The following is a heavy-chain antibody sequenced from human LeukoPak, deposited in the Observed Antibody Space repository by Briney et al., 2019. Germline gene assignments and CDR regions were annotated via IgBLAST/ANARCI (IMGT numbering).Heavy chain of an antibody. CDR2: INDDGRAT. D-gene: IGHD3-22*01. Sequence: GGSLRLSCAASGFTFSNYWRHWVRQVPGKGLVWVSRINDDGRATFYADSVNGRFTISIDNSKNTLYLQLKSLRAEDTAVYYCAKGGPYYSDSSAFRPLYPFASRGPGTLVTASS. J-gene: IGHJ4*02. CDR3: AKGGPYYSDSSAFRPLYPFAS. V-gene: IGHV3-74*01. CDR1: GFTFSNYW.